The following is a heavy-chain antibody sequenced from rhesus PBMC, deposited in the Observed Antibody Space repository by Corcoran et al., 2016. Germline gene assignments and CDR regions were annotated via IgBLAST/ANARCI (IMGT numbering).Heavy chain of an antibody. CDR3: ARSYSYSYGLDS. Sequence: EVRLVESGGGLVQPGGSLRLSCAASGFTFRVYYLIWVRQAPGTGPEWVGFIRNKANGGTAKYAASVKGRFTISRDDYKSIASLQMNSLKTEDTAVYYCARSYSYSYGLDSWGQGVVVTVSS. D-gene: IGHD5-12*01. J-gene: IGHJ6*01. CDR2: IRNKANGGTA. CDR1: GFTFRVYY. V-gene: IGHV3-116*02.